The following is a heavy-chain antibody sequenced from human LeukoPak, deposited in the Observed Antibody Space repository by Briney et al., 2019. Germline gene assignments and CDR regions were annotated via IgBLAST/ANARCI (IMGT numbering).Heavy chain of an antibody. CDR1: GFTFDNYG. CDR2: IKQDGSGK. V-gene: IGHV3-7*01. CDR3: RDFGRSSYYFDF. J-gene: IGHJ4*02. D-gene: IGHD3-3*01. Sequence: HPGGSLRLSCVASGFTFDNYGMSWVPQAPGKGLEWVANIKQDGSGKYYVDSVRGRLTISRDNAENSLVLQMNLLSVEDTAVYCTRDFGRSSYYFDFWGQGTLVTVSS.